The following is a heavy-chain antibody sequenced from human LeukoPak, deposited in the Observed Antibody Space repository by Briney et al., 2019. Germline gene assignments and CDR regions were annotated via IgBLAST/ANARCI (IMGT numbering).Heavy chain of an antibody. CDR3: ARGVIYFDY. D-gene: IGHD2/OR15-2a*01. CDR2: ISSSSSSI. V-gene: IGHV3-48*02. Sequence: GGSLRLSCAASGFTFSSYSMNWFRQAPGKGLEWVSYISSSSSSIYYADSVRGRFTISRDNTENSLYLQMTSLRDEDTAVYYCARGVIYFDYWGQGTLVTVSS. J-gene: IGHJ4*02. CDR1: GFTFSSYS.